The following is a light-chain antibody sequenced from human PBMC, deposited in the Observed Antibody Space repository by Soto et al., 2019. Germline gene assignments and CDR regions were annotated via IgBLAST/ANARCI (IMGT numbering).Light chain of an antibody. CDR2: GAS. CDR1: QSASSY. Sequence: EIVLTQSPGTLSLSPGERATLSCRTSQSASSYLAWYQQKLGQAPRLLIYGASSRATGIPDRFSGSGSGTAFTPTSNRLYPEDFAVYCCQQYGSSPFTFGGGTKLEIK. V-gene: IGKV3-20*01. CDR3: QQYGSSPFT. J-gene: IGKJ2*01.